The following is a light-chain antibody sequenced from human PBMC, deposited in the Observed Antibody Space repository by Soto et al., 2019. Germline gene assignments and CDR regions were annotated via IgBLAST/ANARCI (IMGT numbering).Light chain of an antibody. CDR3: QQYDNLPS. CDR1: QSISSY. Sequence: DIRITQSPASLSASLVNIVTITCRASQSISSYLNWYQQKPGKAPKLLIYDASNLETGVPSRFSGSGSGTDFTFTISSLQHEDIATYYCQQYDNLPSFGQGTRLEI. V-gene: IGKV1-33*01. J-gene: IGKJ5*01. CDR2: DAS.